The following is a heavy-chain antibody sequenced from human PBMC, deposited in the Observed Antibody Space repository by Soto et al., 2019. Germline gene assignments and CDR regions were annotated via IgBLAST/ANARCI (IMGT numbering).Heavy chain of an antibody. CDR1: GFIFSNYA. CDR2: FTSGGST. Sequence: EVQLLESGGVLVQPGGSLRLSSAASGFIFSNYAMTWVRQAPGKGPEWVSTFTSGGSTYYRDTVKGRFTISRDNSKNTLYLQMNSLRAEDTAVYYCARTDKYNSQSSGWANRFDYWGQGTLVTVSS. CDR3: ARTDKYNSQSSGWANRFDY. J-gene: IGHJ4*02. V-gene: IGHV3-23*01. D-gene: IGHD6-19*01.